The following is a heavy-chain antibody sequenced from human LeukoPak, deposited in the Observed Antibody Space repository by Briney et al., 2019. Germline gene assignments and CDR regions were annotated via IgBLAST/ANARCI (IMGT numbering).Heavy chain of an antibody. CDR1: GFTFSSYA. V-gene: IGHV3-30*14. Sequence: GGSLRLSCAASGFTFSSYAMHWVRQAPGKGLEWVAVISYDGSNKYYADSVKGRFTISRDNSKNTLYLQMNSLRAEDTAVYYCARDGLVGAFDIWGQGTMVTVSS. CDR2: ISYDGSNK. J-gene: IGHJ3*02. CDR3: ARDGLVGAFDI. D-gene: IGHD1-26*01.